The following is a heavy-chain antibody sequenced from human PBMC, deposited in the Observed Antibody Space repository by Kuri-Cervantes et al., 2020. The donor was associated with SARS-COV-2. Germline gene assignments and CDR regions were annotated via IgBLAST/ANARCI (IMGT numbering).Heavy chain of an antibody. CDR3: ARDRGDYIDY. J-gene: IGHJ4*02. V-gene: IGHV3-47*02. CDR2: IGTGGDT. CDR1: GFAFSSYV. Sequence: GESLKISCAASGFAFSSYVLHWVRRAPGKGPEWASAIGTGGDTYYADSVMGRFTISRDNAKNSLYLQMNSLRAEDTAVYYCARDRGDYIDYWGQGTLVTVSS.